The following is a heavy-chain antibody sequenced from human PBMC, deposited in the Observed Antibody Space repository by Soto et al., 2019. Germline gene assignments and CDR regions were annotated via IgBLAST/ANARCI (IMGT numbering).Heavy chain of an antibody. V-gene: IGHV4-31*03. D-gene: IGHD3-9*01. CDR3: ARQISTILPNWFDP. J-gene: IGHJ5*02. CDR1: GGSISSGGYY. CDR2: IYYSGST. Sequence: PSETLSLTCTVSGGSISSGGYYWSWIRQHPGKGLEWIGYIYYSGSTYYNPSLKSRVTISVDTSKNQFSLKLSSVIAADTAVYYCARQISTILPNWFDPWGQGTLVTVSS.